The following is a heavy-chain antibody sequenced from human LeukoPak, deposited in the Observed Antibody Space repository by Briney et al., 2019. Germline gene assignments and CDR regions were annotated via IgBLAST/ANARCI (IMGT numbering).Heavy chain of an antibody. J-gene: IGHJ4*02. CDR1: GFTFSSYA. CDR3: AKDREMATPGGFFDY. V-gene: IGHV3-23*01. Sequence: GGSLRLSCAASGFTFSSYAMSWVRQAPGKGPEWVSAISGSGGSTYCADSVKGRFTISRDNSKNTLYLQMNSLRAEDTAVYYCAKDREMATPGGFFDYWGQGTLVTVSS. D-gene: IGHD3-10*01. CDR2: ISGSGGST.